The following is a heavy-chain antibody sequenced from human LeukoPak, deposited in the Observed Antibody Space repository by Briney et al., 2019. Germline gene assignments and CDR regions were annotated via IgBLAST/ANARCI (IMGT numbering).Heavy chain of an antibody. J-gene: IGHJ4*02. CDR2: INPNSGGT. CDR1: GYTFTGYY. Sequence: ASVKVSCKASGYTFTGYYMHWVRQAPGQGREWMGWINPNSGGTNYAQKFQGRVTMTRDTAISTAYMELSRLRSDDTVVYYCARDLSGYDLYFDYWGQGTLVTVSS. CDR3: ARDLSGYDLYFDY. D-gene: IGHD5-12*01. V-gene: IGHV1-2*02.